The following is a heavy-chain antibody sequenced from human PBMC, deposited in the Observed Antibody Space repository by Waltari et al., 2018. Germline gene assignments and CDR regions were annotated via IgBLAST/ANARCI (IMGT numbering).Heavy chain of an antibody. CDR3: AKGLHYSDSSGYYFDY. J-gene: IGHJ4*02. Sequence: VQLVQSGGGLVQPGGSLRLSCAASRFTFSTYAMSWVRQAPGKGLEGVSAIGGSAGSTYYADSVKGRFTIPRDNSKNTLYLQMNSLRAEDTAVYYLAKGLHYSDSSGYYFDYWGQGTLVTVSS. D-gene: IGHD3-22*01. CDR2: IGGSAGST. CDR1: RFTFSTYA. V-gene: IGHV3-23*04.